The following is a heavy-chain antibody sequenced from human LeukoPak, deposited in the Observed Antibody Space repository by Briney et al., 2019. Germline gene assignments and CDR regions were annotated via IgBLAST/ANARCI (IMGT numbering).Heavy chain of an antibody. D-gene: IGHD6-13*01. V-gene: IGHV3-30*18. CDR2: ISYDGSNK. CDR1: GFTFSSYG. J-gene: IGHJ4*02. CDR3: AKGAHAAEN. Sequence: PGRSLRLSCAASGFTFSSYGMHWVRQAPGKGLEWVAVISYDGSNKYYADSVKGRFTISRDNSKNTLYLQMNSLRAEETAVYYCAKGAHAAENWGQGTLVTVSS.